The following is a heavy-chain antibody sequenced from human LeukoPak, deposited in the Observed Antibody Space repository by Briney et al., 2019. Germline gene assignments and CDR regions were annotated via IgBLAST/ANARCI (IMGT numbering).Heavy chain of an antibody. CDR2: ISWDGGST. CDR3: AKAALAYSSSWYLFDH. J-gene: IGHJ4*02. CDR1: GFTFGDHT. V-gene: IGHV3-43*01. D-gene: IGHD6-13*01. Sequence: GGSLRLSCAASGFTFGDHTMHWVRQAPGKGLDWVSLISWDGGSTYYADSVKGRFTISRDNSKNSLYLQMNSLRTEDTALYYCAKAALAYSSSWYLFDHWGQRPLVTVSS.